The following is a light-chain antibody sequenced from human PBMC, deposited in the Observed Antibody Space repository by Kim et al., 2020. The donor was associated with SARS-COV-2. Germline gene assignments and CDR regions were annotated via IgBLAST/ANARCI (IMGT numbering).Light chain of an antibody. CDR3: QSYDSSNLWV. CDR1: SGSIASNY. CDR2: EDN. V-gene: IGLV6-57*03. Sequence: NFMLTQPHSVSESPGKTVTISCTRSSGSIASNYVQWYQQRPGSAPTTVIYEDNRRPSGVPNRFSGSIDSSSNSASLTISGLKTEDEADYYCQSYDSSNLWVFGGGTQLTVL. J-gene: IGLJ2*01.